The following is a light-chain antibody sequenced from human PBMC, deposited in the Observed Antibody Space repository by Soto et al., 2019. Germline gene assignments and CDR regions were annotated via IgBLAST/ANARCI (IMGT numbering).Light chain of an antibody. CDR2: AAS. CDR3: QQLKSFPLS. J-gene: IGKJ4*01. CDR1: QGISSS. V-gene: IGKV1-9*01. Sequence: IQLTQSPSSLSASAGDRVTITCRASQGISSSLAWYQQQPGKAPKLLIYAASTLQSGVPSRFSGSGSGIDFTLTISSLQPEDFATYYCQQLKSFPLSFGGGTTVEIK.